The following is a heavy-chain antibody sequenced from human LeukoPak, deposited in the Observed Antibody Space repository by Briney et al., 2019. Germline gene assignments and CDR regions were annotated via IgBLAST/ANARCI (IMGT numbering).Heavy chain of an antibody. CDR1: GYTFTGYY. CDR3: ARGYYDFWSGYSMTTSRDENYFDY. Sequence: VASVKVSCKASGYTFTGYYMHWVRQAPGQGLERMGWINPNSGGTNYAQKFQGRVTMTRDTSISTAYMELSRLRSDDTAVYYCARGYYDFWSGYSMTTSRDENYFDYWGQGTLVTVSS. J-gene: IGHJ4*02. V-gene: IGHV1-2*02. CDR2: INPNSGGT. D-gene: IGHD3-3*01.